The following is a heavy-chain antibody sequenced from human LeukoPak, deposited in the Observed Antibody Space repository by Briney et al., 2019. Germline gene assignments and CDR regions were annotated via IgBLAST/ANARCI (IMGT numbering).Heavy chain of an antibody. CDR3: ARGPYSSSWYPRVNNWFDP. CDR2: ISSSGSTI. Sequence: GGSLRLSCAASGFTFSSYEMNWVRQAPGKGLEWVSYISSSGSTIYYADSMKGRFTISRDNAKNSLYLQMNSLRAEDTAVYYCARGPYSSSWYPRVNNWFDPWGQGTLVTVSS. J-gene: IGHJ5*02. V-gene: IGHV3-48*03. D-gene: IGHD6-13*01. CDR1: GFTFSSYE.